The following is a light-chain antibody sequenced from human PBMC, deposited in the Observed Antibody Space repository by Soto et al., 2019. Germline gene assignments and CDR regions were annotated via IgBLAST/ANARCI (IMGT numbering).Light chain of an antibody. Sequence: EIVMTQSPATLSVSPGERATLSCRASQSVFSSLAWYQQRPGQAPRLLIYGASTRATGIPARFSGSGSGTDFTLTISRLEPEDFVVYSCQQYGSSPGTFGQGTRLEIK. CDR1: QSVFSS. CDR3: QQYGSSPGT. V-gene: IGKV3-15*01. J-gene: IGKJ5*01. CDR2: GAS.